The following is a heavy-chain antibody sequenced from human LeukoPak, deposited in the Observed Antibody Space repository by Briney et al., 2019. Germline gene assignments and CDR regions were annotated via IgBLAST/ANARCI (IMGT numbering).Heavy chain of an antibody. V-gene: IGHV4-31*03. J-gene: IGHJ3*02. CDR2: IYYSGST. D-gene: IGHD6-13*01. CDR3: ARDRGETGKQQLPHPTDDAFDI. CDR1: GGSISGGGYD. Sequence: SETLSLTCTVSGGSISGGGYDCIWIRQHPGKGLEWIGYIYYSGSTYYNPSLKSRVTISVDTSKNQFSLKLSSVTAADTAVYYWARDRGETGKQQLPHPTDDAFDIWGQGTMVTVSS.